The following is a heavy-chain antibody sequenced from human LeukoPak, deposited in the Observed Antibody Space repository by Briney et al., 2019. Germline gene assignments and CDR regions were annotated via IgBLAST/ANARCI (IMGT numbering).Heavy chain of an antibody. D-gene: IGHD5-18*01. J-gene: IGHJ6*03. V-gene: IGHV1-18*01. CDR1: GYTFTSYG. CDR2: ISAYNGNT. CDR3: AREESTAMSYYYYMDV. Sequence: GASVKVSCKASGYTFTSYGISWVRQAPGQGLEWMGWISAYNGNTNYAQKLQGRVTMTTDTSTSTAYVELRSLRSDDTAVYYCAREESTAMSYYYYMDVWGKGTTVAVSS.